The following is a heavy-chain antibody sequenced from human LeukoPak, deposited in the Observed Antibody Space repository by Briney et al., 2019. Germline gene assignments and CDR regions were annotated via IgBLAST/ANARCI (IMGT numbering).Heavy chain of an antibody. J-gene: IGHJ4*02. Sequence: GGSLRLSCAASGFTFSYVWMSWVRQAPGKRLEWVARIVSAAHGGTTDYAAPVKGRFTISRDDSKDTLYLQMNSLQTEDTAVYYCSEGLDYWGQGTLVTVSS. CDR2: IVSAAHGGTT. V-gene: IGHV3-15*04. CDR3: SEGLDY. CDR1: GFTFSYVW.